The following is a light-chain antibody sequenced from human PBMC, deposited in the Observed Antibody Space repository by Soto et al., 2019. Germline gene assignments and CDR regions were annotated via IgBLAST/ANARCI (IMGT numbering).Light chain of an antibody. CDR1: QRVLYSSNNKNY. Sequence: DIVMTQSPDSLAVSLGERATINCKSSQRVLYSSNNKNYLAWYQQKPGQPPKLLIYWASTRESGVPDRFSGSGSGTDFTLTISSLQAEDVAVYYCQQYYSYPLTFGGGTKVEIK. J-gene: IGKJ4*01. V-gene: IGKV4-1*01. CDR2: WAS. CDR3: QQYYSYPLT.